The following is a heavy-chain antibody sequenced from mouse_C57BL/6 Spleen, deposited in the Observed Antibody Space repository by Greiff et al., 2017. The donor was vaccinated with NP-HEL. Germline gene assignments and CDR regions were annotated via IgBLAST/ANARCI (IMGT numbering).Heavy chain of an antibody. V-gene: IGHV5-17*01. CDR2: ISSGSSTI. CDR1: GFTFSDYG. D-gene: IGHD2-1*01. CDR3: ARLGNYLYLDY. J-gene: IGHJ2*01. Sequence: EVKLVESGGGLVKPGGSLKLSCAASGFTFSDYGMHWVRQAPEKGLEWVAYISSGSSTIYYADTVKGRFTISRDNAKNPLFLQMTTLRSEDTAMYYCARLGNYLYLDYWGQGTTLTVSS.